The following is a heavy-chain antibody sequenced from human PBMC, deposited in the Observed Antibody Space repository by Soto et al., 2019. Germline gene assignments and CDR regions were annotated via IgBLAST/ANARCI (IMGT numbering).Heavy chain of an antibody. J-gene: IGHJ3*02. CDR1: GGSISSGGYY. D-gene: IGHD1-1*01. Sequence: SETLSLTCTVSGGSISSGGYYWSWIRQHPGKGLEWIGYIYYSGSTYYNPSLKSRVTISVDTSKNQFSLKLSSVTAADTAVYFCARDRTGTTTTPDAFDIWGQGTMVTVSS. V-gene: IGHV4-31*03. CDR2: IYYSGST. CDR3: ARDRTGTTTTPDAFDI.